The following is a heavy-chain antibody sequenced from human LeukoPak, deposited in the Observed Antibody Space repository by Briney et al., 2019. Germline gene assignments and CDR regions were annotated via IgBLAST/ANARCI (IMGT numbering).Heavy chain of an antibody. CDR2: INPNSGGT. Sequence: ASVKVSCKASGYTFTGYYMHWVRQAPGQGLEWMGRINPNSGGTNYAQKFQGRVTMTRDTSISTAYMELSRLRSDDTAVYYCAREKGTIFGVVKFPGRGPNFDYWGQETLVTVSS. CDR3: AREKGTIFGVVKFPGRGPNFDY. V-gene: IGHV1-2*06. D-gene: IGHD3-3*01. CDR1: GYTFTGYY. J-gene: IGHJ4*02.